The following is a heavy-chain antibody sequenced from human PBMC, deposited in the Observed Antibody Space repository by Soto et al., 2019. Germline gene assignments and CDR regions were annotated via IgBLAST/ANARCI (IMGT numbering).Heavy chain of an antibody. J-gene: IGHJ6*02. CDR2: IIPISGTA. CDR3: ARSQGSSTSLEIYYYYYYGMDV. V-gene: IGHV1-69*01. CDR1: GGTFSSYA. D-gene: IGHD2-2*01. Sequence: QVQLVQSGAEVKKPGSSVKVSCKASGGTFSSYAISWVRQAPGQGLEWMGGIIPISGTANSAQKFQGRVTITADESTSTAYRERSSLRSEDTAVYYCARSQGSSTSLEIYYYYYYGMDVWGQGTTVTVSS.